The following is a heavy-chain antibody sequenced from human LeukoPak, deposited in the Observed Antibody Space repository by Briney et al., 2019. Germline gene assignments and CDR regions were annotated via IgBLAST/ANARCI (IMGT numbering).Heavy chain of an antibody. V-gene: IGHV1-69*04. J-gene: IGHJ4*02. CDR2: IIPILGIA. D-gene: IGHD6-19*01. CDR1: GGTFSSYA. CDR3: AREYEQWLAWDY. Sequence: ASVKVSCKASGGTFSSYAISWVRQAPGQGLEWMGRIIPILGIANYAQKFQGRVTITADKSTSTAYMELSSLRSEDTAVYYCAREYEQWLAWDYWGQGTLVTVSS.